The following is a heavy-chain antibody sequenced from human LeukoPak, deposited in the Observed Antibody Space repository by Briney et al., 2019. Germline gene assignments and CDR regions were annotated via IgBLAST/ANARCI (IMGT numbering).Heavy chain of an antibody. CDR2: IKSKTDGGTT. J-gene: IGHJ4*02. CDR3: TTNPRYYYDSSGSLIDY. D-gene: IGHD3-22*01. V-gene: IGHV3-15*01. CDR1: GLTFSNAW. Sequence: GGSLRLSCAASGLTFSNAWMSWVRQAPGKGLEWVGRIKSKTDGGTTDYAAPVKGRFTISRDDLKNTLYLQMNSLKTEDTAVYYCTTNPRYYYDSSGSLIDYWGQGTLVTVSS.